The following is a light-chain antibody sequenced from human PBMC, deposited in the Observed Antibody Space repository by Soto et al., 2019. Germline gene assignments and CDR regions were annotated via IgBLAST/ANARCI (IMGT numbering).Light chain of an antibody. CDR3: QQYNNWPLWT. Sequence: EIVMTQSPATLSVSPGERATLSCRASQSVSSNLAWYQQKPGQAPRLLIYGASPRATGIPARFSGSGSGTEVTVNIISLQSEDFAVYYCQQYNNWPLWTFGQGTKVAIK. J-gene: IGKJ1*01. V-gene: IGKV3-15*01. CDR1: QSVSSN. CDR2: GAS.